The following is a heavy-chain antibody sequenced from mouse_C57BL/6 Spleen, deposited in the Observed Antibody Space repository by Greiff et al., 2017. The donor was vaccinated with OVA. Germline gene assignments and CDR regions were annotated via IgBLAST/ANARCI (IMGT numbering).Heavy chain of an antibody. CDR1: GYTFTSYG. D-gene: IGHD2-3*01. Sequence: VQLQQSGAELARPGASVKLSCKASGYTFTSYGISWVKQRTGQGLEWIGEIYPRSGNTYYNEKFKGQATLTADKSSSTAYMELRSLTSEDSAVYVCARGDYDGYYTAMDYWGQGTSVTVSS. CDR2: IYPRSGNT. V-gene: IGHV1-81*01. J-gene: IGHJ4*01. CDR3: ARGDYDGYYTAMDY.